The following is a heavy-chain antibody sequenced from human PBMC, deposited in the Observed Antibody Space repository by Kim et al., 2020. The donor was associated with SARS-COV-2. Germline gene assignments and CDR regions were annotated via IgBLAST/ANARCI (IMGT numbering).Heavy chain of an antibody. CDR3: ARDRSGYYDSSGYYPRETTFDY. CDR2: INPSGGST. Sequence: LEWMGIINPSGGSTSYAQKFQGRVTMTRDTSTSTVYRELSSLRSEDTAVYYCARDRSGYYDSSGYYPRETTFDYWGQGTLVTVSS. V-gene: IGHV1-46*01. D-gene: IGHD3-22*01. J-gene: IGHJ4*02.